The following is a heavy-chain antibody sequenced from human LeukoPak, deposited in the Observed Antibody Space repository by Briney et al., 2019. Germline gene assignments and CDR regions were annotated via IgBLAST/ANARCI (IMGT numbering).Heavy chain of an antibody. V-gene: IGHV3-73*01. CDR2: IRSEANSYAT. CDR3: TRHSYAFDY. CDR1: GFTFSGSA. D-gene: IGHD1-26*01. J-gene: IGHJ4*02. Sequence: QPGGSLKLSCAASGFTFSGSAMHWVRQASGKGLEWVGRIRSEANSYATAYAASVKGRFTISRDDSKNTAYLQMNSLKTEDTAVYYCTRHSYAFDYWGQGTLVTVSS.